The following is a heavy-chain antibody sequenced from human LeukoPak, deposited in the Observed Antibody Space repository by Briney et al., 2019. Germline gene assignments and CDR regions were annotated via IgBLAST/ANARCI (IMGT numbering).Heavy chain of an antibody. Sequence: GGSLRLSCAASGFIFSSYSMNWVRQAPGKGLEWVSSISSSSSYIYYADSVKGRITISRDNAKNSLYLQMNSLRAEDTAVYFCARAPYAYYGSGTYYSFDYWGQGTPVTVSS. CDR1: GFIFSSYS. J-gene: IGHJ4*02. D-gene: IGHD3-10*01. CDR2: ISSSSSYI. CDR3: ARAPYAYYGSGTYYSFDY. V-gene: IGHV3-21*01.